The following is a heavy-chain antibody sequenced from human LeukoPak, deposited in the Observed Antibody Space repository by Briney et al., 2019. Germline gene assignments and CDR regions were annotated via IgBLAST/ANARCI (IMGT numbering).Heavy chain of an antibody. V-gene: IGHV1-2*06. CDR2: INPNSGGT. CDR3: ARDDHSPYYYDSSGRNWFDP. J-gene: IGHJ5*02. CDR1: GYTFTGYY. Sequence: WASVKVSCKASGYTFTGYYMHWVRQAPGQGLEWMGRINPNSGGTNYAQKFQGRVTMTRDTSISTAYMELSRLRSDDTAVYYCARDDHSPYYYDSSGRNWFDPWGQGTLSPSPQ. D-gene: IGHD3-22*01.